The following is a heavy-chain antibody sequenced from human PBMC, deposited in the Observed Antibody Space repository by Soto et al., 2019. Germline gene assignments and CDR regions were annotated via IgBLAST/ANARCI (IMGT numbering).Heavy chain of an antibody. V-gene: IGHV1-18*04. J-gene: IGHJ6*04. D-gene: IGHD5-12*01. CDR1: GYTFTSYG. Sequence: ASVKISCKASGYTFTSYGISWVRQAPGQGLEWMGWISVYNGNTNYAQKLQGRVTMTTDTSTSTAHMELRSLRSEDTAVYYCARVKEDSGYDAVYYGMDVWGKGTKVTVS. CDR2: ISVYNGNT. CDR3: ARVKEDSGYDAVYYGMDV.